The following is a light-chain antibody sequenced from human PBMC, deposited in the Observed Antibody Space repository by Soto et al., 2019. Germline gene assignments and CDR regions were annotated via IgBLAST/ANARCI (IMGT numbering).Light chain of an antibody. J-gene: IGLJ1*01. CDR3: QSYDSTLSDRYV. Sequence: VLTQPPSVSGAPGLRVTIPCTGTSSNIGPGYDVHWYQQRPGTGPKLLIFGHINRPSGVPDRFSVSKSGTSASLAITGLQAEDEGDDDCQSYDSTLSDRYVFGTGTKVTAL. CDR1: SSNIGPGYD. V-gene: IGLV1-40*01. CDR2: GHI.